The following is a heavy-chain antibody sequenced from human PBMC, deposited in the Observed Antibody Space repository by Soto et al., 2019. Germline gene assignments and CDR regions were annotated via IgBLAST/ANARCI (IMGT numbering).Heavy chain of an antibody. CDR1: GFPFSTYW. CDR2: INNDGSTT. V-gene: IGHV3-74*01. J-gene: IGHJ6*02. CDR3: ASQGLYYYGLDV. Sequence: GSLRLSCAASGFPFSTYWMHWVRQAPGKGPVWVSRINNDGSTTRYADSVKGRFTISRDNAKNTLYLQMNSLRAEDTAVYYCASQGLYYYGLDVWGQGTLVTVSS.